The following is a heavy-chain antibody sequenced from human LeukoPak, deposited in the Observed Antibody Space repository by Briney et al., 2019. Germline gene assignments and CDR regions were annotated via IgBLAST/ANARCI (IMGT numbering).Heavy chain of an antibody. V-gene: IGHV1-18*01. D-gene: IGHD1-26*01. Sequence: ASVKVSCKASGYTFITYGITRVRQAPGHGLEWMGWITPYNGDTNYAQNLQHKVTMTTDTSTSTAYMALRSLRSDDTAVYFCARVAGVSYNYFDSWGQGSLVTVSS. CDR2: ITPYNGDT. CDR1: GYTFITYG. J-gene: IGHJ4*02. CDR3: ARVAGVSYNYFDS.